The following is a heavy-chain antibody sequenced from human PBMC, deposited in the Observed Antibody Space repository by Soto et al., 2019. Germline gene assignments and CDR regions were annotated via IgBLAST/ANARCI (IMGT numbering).Heavy chain of an antibody. CDR1: GFTFDDFA. V-gene: IGHV3-9*01. CDR3: TKDTGGGFPAYYYGMDV. Sequence: EVQLVESGGGLVEPGRSLRLSCAASGFTFDDFAMHWVRQGPGKGLEWVSGISWNSGSIGYADSVKGRFTISRDNAKNSMYLQLNSLRPEDTALYYCTKDTGGGFPAYYYGMDVWGQGTAVTVS. D-gene: IGHD2-8*02. CDR2: ISWNSGSI. J-gene: IGHJ6*02.